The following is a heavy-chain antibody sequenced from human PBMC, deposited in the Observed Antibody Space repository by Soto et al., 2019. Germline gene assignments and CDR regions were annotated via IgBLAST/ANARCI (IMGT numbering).Heavy chain of an antibody. J-gene: IGHJ4*02. D-gene: IGHD4-4*01. Sequence: GGSLRLSCAASGFTFSSYAMHWVRQAPGKGLEWVEVISYDGSNKYYADSVKGRFTISRDNSKNTLYLQMNSLRAEDTAVYYCAREGRTTVTTFDYWGQGTLVTVSS. CDR3: AREGRTTVTTFDY. CDR2: ISYDGSNK. V-gene: IGHV3-30-3*01. CDR1: GFTFSSYA.